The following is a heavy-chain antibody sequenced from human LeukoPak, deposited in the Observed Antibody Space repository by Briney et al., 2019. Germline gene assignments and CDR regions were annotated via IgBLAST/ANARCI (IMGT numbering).Heavy chain of an antibody. V-gene: IGHV4-39*01. D-gene: IGHD2-2*01. Sequence: PSETLSLPCTVSRRSLSSSSYYWGWLRQPPGKGLEWIGSIYYSGSNYYNPSLKSRDTISVVTSKNQYSLKLSSVTAADAAVYYCASLRQYQLPYYYYYYYMDVWGKGTTVTVSS. CDR2: IYYSGSN. CDR1: RRSLSSSSYY. J-gene: IGHJ6*03. CDR3: ASLRQYQLPYYYYYYYMDV.